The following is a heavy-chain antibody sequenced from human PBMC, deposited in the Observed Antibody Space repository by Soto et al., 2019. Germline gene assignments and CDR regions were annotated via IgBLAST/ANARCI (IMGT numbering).Heavy chain of an antibody. CDR2: VWYDGTNK. CDR3: VRDGHIEGGPPHKNYAMAV. CDR1: GFTFRNFG. J-gene: IGHJ6*02. D-gene: IGHD2-21*01. V-gene: IGHV3-33*08. Sequence: QVRLVESGGGVVQPGRSLRLSCAASGFTFRNFGFHWVRQAPGKGLEWVALVWYDGTNKYYAESLKGRVSISRDNSKNTLYLEMKSLRAEDTAVHYCVRDGHIEGGPPHKNYAMAVSGQGTTVTVSS.